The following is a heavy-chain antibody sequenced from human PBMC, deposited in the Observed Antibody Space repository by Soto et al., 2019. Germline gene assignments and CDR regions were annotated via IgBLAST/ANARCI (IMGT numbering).Heavy chain of an antibody. CDR2: IWHDGSKK. CDR3: ARDRYGDYGGIDY. CDR1: GFIFKTYG. J-gene: IGHJ4*02. V-gene: IGHV3-33*01. Sequence: GGSLRLSCEASGFIFKTYGMHWVRQAPGKGLEWVAVIWHDGSKKYYGDSVKGRFTISRDDSKNTLYLQMNSLRAEDTAIYYCARDRYGDYGGIDYWGQGTMVTVSS. D-gene: IGHD4-17*01.